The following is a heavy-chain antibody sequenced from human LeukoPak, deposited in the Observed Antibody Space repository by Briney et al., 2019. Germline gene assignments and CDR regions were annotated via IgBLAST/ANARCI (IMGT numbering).Heavy chain of an antibody. CDR3: AKVGYSGYEGGDY. V-gene: IGHV3-30*18. D-gene: IGHD5-12*01. Sequence: PGRSLRLSCAASGFTFSSYGMHWVRQAPGKGLEWVAVISYDGSNKYYADSVKGRFTISRDNSKNTLYLQMNSLGAEDTAVYYCAKVGYSGYEGGDYWGQGTLVTVSS. CDR2: ISYDGSNK. J-gene: IGHJ4*02. CDR1: GFTFSSYG.